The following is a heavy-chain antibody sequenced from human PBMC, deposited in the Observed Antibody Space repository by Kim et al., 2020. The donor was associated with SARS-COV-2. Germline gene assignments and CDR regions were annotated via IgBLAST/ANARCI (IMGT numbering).Heavy chain of an antibody. D-gene: IGHD6-19*01. Sequence: ASVKGRLTISRDNSKNTLLLEMNSLTADDTAVYYCARDSPSSVWYSGGFYDWGQGTLVTVST. CDR3: ARDSPSSVWYSGGFYD. V-gene: IGHV3-23*01. J-gene: IGHJ4*02.